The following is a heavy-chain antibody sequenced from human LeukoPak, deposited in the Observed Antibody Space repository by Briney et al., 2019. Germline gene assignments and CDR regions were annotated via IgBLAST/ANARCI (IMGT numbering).Heavy chain of an antibody. CDR2: INPNSGGT. J-gene: IGHJ3*02. CDR1: GYTFTGYY. Sequence: ASVKVSCKASGYTFTGYYMHWVRQAPGQGLEWMGWINPNSGGTNYAQKFQGRVTMTRDTSNSTAYMELSRLRSDDTAIYYCARDDYGGNSHDAFDIWGQGTMVTVSS. CDR3: ARDDYGGNSHDAFDI. V-gene: IGHV1-2*02. D-gene: IGHD4-23*01.